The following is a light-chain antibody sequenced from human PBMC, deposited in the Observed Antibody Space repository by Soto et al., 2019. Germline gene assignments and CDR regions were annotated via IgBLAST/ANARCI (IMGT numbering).Light chain of an antibody. V-gene: IGKV3-11*01. CDR2: DAS. J-gene: IGKJ2*01. Sequence: EIVLTQSPATLSLSPGERATLSCRASQSVSSYLAWYQQKPGQAPRLLIYDASNRATCIPARFSGSGSGTDFTLTISSLEPDDFAVYYCQQRSNWPSYTFGQGTKLEIK. CDR3: QQRSNWPSYT. CDR1: QSVSSY.